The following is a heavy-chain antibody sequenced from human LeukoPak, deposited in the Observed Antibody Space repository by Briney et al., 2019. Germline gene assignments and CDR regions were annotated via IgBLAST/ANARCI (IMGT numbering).Heavy chain of an antibody. Sequence: PGGSLRLSCAASGFTFNSYAMSWFRQTPGKGLEWVANIKVDGSETYYVDSVRGRFTTSRDNAKNSLYLQMDSLRAEDTAVYYCAREIPGGAVTLDYWGQGTLVTVSS. J-gene: IGHJ4*02. CDR1: GFTFNSYA. CDR2: IKVDGSET. V-gene: IGHV3-7*01. D-gene: IGHD1-26*01. CDR3: AREIPGGAVTLDY.